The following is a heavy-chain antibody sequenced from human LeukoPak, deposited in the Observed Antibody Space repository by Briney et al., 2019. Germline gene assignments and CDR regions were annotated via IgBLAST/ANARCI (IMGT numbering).Heavy chain of an antibody. CDR2: TYYRSKWYR. J-gene: IGHJ3*02. CDR3: ARDSDAFDI. Sequence: SRTLSLTCAISGDSVSANSATWNWIRQSPSRGLEWLGRTYYRSKWYRDYAVSVKSRITINPDSSKNHFSLQLNSVAPEDTALYYCARDSDAFDIWGQGTMVTVSS. V-gene: IGHV6-1*01. CDR1: GDSVSANSAT.